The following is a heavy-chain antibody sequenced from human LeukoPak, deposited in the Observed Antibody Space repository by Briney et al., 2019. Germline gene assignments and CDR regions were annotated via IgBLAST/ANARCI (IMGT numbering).Heavy chain of an antibody. CDR2: ISAYNGNT. J-gene: IGHJ4*02. CDR3: ARSPRFHNQYYFDY. D-gene: IGHD1-14*01. Sequence: ASVKVSCKASGYTFTSYGISWVRQAPGQGLEWMGWISAYNGNTNYAQKLQGRVTMTTDTSTSTAYMELRSLRSGDTAVYYCARSPRFHNQYYFDYWGQGTLVTVSS. V-gene: IGHV1-18*01. CDR1: GYTFTSYG.